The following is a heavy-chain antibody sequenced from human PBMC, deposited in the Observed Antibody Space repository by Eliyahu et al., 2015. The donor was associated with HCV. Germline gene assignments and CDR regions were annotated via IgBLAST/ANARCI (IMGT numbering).Heavy chain of an antibody. CDR2: MNPNSGNT. CDR3: ARDHIGLVYYGMDV. CDR1: GYTFTSYD. Sequence: KASGYTFTSYDINWVRQATGQGLEWMGWMNPNSGNTGYVQKFQGRVTMTRNTSISTAYMELSSLRSEDTAVYYCARDHIGLVYYGMDVWGQGTTVTVSS. J-gene: IGHJ6*02. V-gene: IGHV1-8*01. D-gene: IGHD2-8*02.